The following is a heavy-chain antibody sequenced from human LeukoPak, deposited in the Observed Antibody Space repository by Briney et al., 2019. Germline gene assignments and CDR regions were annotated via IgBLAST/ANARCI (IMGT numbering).Heavy chain of an antibody. Sequence: ASVKVSCKASGYTFTNYYMHWVRQAPGQGLEWMGIIRHSGGTIYAQKFQGRVAMTGDTSTSTVYMELSSRRSEDTALYYCAREEEGGTFDYWGQGTLVTVSS. V-gene: IGHV1-46*01. CDR3: AREEEGGTFDY. CDR2: IRHSGGT. D-gene: IGHD3-16*01. J-gene: IGHJ4*01. CDR1: GYTFTNYY.